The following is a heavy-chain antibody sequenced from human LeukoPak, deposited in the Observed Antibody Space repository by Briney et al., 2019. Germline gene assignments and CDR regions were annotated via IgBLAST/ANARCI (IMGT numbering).Heavy chain of an antibody. CDR1: GFTVSTNY. D-gene: IGHD2-15*01. Sequence: GGSLRLSCAASGFTVSTNYMSWVRQAPGKGLEWVSVTYSGGSTYYADSVKGRFTISRDNSESTLYLQMNSLRAEDTAVYYCARGFPPGRGSGDRVDYWGQGTLVTVSS. J-gene: IGHJ4*02. V-gene: IGHV3-53*01. CDR2: TYSGGST. CDR3: ARGFPPGRGSGDRVDY.